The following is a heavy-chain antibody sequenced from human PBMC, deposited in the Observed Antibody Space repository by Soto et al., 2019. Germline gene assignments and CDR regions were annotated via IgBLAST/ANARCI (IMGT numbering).Heavy chain of an antibody. CDR1: GGSISSYY. CDR3: ARAHYDYVWGSYRRYGMDV. CDR2: IYYSGST. D-gene: IGHD3-16*02. Sequence: QVQLQESGPGLVKPSETLSLTCTVSGGSISSYYWSWIRQPPGKGLEWIGYIYYSGSTNYKPSLKGRVTISVETSKNQFSLKLSSVTAADTAVYYCARAHYDYVWGSYRRYGMDVWGQGTTVTVSS. J-gene: IGHJ6*02. V-gene: IGHV4-59*01.